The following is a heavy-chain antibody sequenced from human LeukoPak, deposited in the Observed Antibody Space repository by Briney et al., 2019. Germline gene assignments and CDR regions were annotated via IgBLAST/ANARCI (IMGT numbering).Heavy chain of an antibody. J-gene: IGHJ4*02. V-gene: IGHV4-4*07. D-gene: IGHD2-21*02. CDR3: ARYGGSGDTRGYFDY. CDR2: IYGRGNT. CDR1: GASISSYY. Sequence: SEALSLTCTVSGASISSYYWSWIRQPAGKGLEWIGRIYGRGNTNYNPSLKSRVSMSADTTKNQFSLRLNSVTAADTAVYYCARYGGSGDTRGYFDYWGQGTLVTVSS.